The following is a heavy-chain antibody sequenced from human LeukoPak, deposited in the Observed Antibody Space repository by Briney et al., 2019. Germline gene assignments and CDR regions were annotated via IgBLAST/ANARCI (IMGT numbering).Heavy chain of an antibody. Sequence: PSETLSLTCTVSGVSLSPYYWSWIRQSPGKGLEWIGYIYYSGSTNYSPSLRSRITISIDTSKNQFSLNLSSVTAADTAVYYCARGTVTTTSFWFDPWGQGTLVTVSS. CDR2: IYYSGST. J-gene: IGHJ5*02. CDR3: ARGTVTTTSFWFDP. CDR1: GVSLSPYY. V-gene: IGHV4-59*01. D-gene: IGHD4-11*01.